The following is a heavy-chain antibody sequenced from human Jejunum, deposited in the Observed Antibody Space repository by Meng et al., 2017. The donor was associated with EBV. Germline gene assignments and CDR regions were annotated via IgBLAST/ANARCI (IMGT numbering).Heavy chain of an antibody. CDR1: GGSVSTASYY. D-gene: IGHD3-22*01. V-gene: IGHV4-61*01. CDR2: IYYSGNT. J-gene: IGHJ4*02. Sequence: QEQLQESGPGLVKPSGTLSLTCIVSGGSVSTASYYWSWIRQSPGKGLEWIGYIYYSGNTNYNPSLKSRATITVDTSKNQFSLKLSSVTAADTAVYYCARVVDYYERSGYPDFWGQGTLVTVSS. CDR3: ARVVDYYERSGYPDF.